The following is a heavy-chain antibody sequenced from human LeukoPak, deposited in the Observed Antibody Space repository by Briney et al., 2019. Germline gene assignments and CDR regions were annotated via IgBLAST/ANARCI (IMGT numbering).Heavy chain of an antibody. V-gene: IGHV5-51*01. CDR3: ARLVVVPAAPKYNWFDP. J-gene: IGHJ5*02. Sequence: GESLKISCKGSGYSFTSYWIGWVRQMPGKGLEWMGIIYPGDSDTRYSPSFQGQVTISADKSISTAYLQWSSLKASDTAMYYCARLVVVPAAPKYNWFDPWGQGTLVTVSS. CDR2: IYPGDSDT. CDR1: GYSFTSYW. D-gene: IGHD2-2*01.